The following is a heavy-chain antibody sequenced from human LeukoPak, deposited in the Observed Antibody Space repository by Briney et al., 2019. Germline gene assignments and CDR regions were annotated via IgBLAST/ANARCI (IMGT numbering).Heavy chain of an antibody. CDR1: GYSFTSYW. CDR2: IYPGDSDT. D-gene: IGHD1-20*01. CDR3: ARRAQGPNWNDGNWFDP. V-gene: IGHV5-51*01. J-gene: IGHJ5*02. Sequence: GESLKISCKGSGYSFTSYWIGWVRQMPGKGLEWTGIIYPGDSDTRYSPSFQGQVTISADKSISTAYLQWNSLKASDTAMYYCARRAQGPNWNDGNWFDPWGQGTLVTVFS.